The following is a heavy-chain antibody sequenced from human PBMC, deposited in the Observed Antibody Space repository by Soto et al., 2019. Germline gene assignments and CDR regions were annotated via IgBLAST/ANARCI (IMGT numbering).Heavy chain of an antibody. J-gene: IGHJ6*02. CDR2: INAGNGNT. D-gene: IGHD3-3*01. Sequence: QVQLVQSGAEMKKPGASVKVSSKAPGYTFISYAITWVRQAPGQTFEWLEWINAGNGNTKYSEKFQGRVTITRDTSASTAYMELSSLISEDTAVYYCAKDFDYYYYAMDVWGQGTTVTVSS. CDR3: AKDFDYYYYAMDV. CDR1: GYTFISYA. V-gene: IGHV1-3*01.